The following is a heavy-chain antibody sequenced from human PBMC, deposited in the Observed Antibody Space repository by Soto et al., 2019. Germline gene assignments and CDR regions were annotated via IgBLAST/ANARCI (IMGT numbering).Heavy chain of an antibody. CDR1: GYTFTSYY. CDR2: INPSGGST. J-gene: IGHJ5*02. V-gene: IGHV1-46*01. CDR3: ARGYCTNGVCYRWFDP. D-gene: IGHD2-8*01. Sequence: ASVKVSCKASGYTFTSYYMHWVRQAPGQGLEWMGIINPSGGSTSYAQKFQGRVTMTRDTSTSTVYMELSSLRSEDTAVYYCARGYCTNGVCYRWFDPWGQGTLVTISS.